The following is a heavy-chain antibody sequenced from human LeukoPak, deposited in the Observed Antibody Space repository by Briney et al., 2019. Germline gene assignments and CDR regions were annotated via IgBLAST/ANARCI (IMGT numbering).Heavy chain of an antibody. V-gene: IGHV4-59*01. CDR3: ARDTGVDGYNYPAAFDI. Sequence: SETLPLTCTVSGGSISSYYWSWIRQPPGKGLEWIGYIYYSGSTNYNPSLKSRVTISVDTSKNQFSLKLSSVTAADTAVYYCARDTGVDGYNYPAAFDIWGQGTVVTVSS. CDR1: GGSISSYY. CDR2: IYYSGST. J-gene: IGHJ3*02. D-gene: IGHD5-24*01.